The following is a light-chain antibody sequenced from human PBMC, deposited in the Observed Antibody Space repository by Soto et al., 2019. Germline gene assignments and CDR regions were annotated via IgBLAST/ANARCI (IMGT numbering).Light chain of an antibody. CDR1: SSDVGGYNY. J-gene: IGLJ1*01. Sequence: QPALTQPASVSGAPGQSITISCTGTSSDVGGYNYVSWYQQHPGKAPKLMIYDVNNRPSGVSNRFSGSKSGNTASLTISGLQAEDEADYYCSSYRSSSTLYVFGTGTKSPS. CDR2: DVN. V-gene: IGLV2-14*01. CDR3: SSYRSSSTLYV.